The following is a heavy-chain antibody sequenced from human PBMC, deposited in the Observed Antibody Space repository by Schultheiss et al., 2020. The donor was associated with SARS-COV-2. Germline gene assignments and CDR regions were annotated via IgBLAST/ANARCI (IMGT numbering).Heavy chain of an antibody. CDR3: ARGYYYPNSAFFDY. Sequence: LRLSCTVSGDSISSGGYYWGWIRHHPGKGLEWIGYIYFTGNTYYNPSLQSRVKMSVDTSKNQFSLDLSSVTAADTAVYYCARGYYYPNSAFFDYWGLGTLVTVSS. CDR2: IYFTGNT. CDR1: GDSISSGGYY. V-gene: IGHV4-31*03. D-gene: IGHD3-22*01. J-gene: IGHJ4*02.